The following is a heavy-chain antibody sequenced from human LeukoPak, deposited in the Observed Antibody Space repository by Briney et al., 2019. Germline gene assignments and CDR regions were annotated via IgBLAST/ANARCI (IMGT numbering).Heavy chain of an antibody. CDR3: ARDGVLWYYDFWSGYYTWYYYYMDV. CDR1: GFTFSSYS. CDR2: ISSSSSYI. Sequence: PGGSLRLSCAASGFTFSSYSMNWVRQAPGKGLEWVSSISSSSSYIYYADSVKGRFTISRDNAKNSLYLQMNSLRAEDTAVYYCARDGVLWYYDFWSGYYTWYYYYMDVWGKGTTVTVSS. J-gene: IGHJ6*03. D-gene: IGHD3-3*01. V-gene: IGHV3-21*01.